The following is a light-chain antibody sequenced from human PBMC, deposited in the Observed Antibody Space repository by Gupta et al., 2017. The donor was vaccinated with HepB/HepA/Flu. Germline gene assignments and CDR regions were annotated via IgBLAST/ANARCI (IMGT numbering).Light chain of an antibody. CDR3: QQYANWPPIT. J-gene: IGKJ5*01. V-gene: IGKV3-15*01. CDR1: QSVSSD. CDR2: GAS. Sequence: ERVMTQYPASLSVSPGETATHSCRASQSVSSDLAWYQQKPGQAPRLLIYGASTRATGIPARFSGSRSGTDFTLTITNLQSEDFAVYYCQQYANWPPITFGQGTRLEIK.